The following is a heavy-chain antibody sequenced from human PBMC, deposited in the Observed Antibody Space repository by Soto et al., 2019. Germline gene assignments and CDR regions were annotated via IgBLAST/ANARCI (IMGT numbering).Heavy chain of an antibody. CDR2: IWYDGGDK. D-gene: IGHD1-1*01. CDR3: ARGGPNGSHFDY. V-gene: IGHV3-33*01. Sequence: VQLVESGGGVVQPGKSVRLSCAASGFTFRNYGMHWVRQAPGKGLEWVAVIWYDGGDKYYVDSVKGRFTISRDNSKNTLYLRMNSLRAEDTAVYYCARGGPNGSHFDYWGQGTLVTVSS. J-gene: IGHJ4*02. CDR1: GFTFRNYG.